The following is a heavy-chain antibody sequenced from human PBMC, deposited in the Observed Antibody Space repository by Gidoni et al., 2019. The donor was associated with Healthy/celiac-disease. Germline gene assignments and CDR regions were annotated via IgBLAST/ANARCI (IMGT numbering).Heavy chain of an antibody. CDR3: ARDSNPIQYLAYCGGDCYPPFDY. J-gene: IGHJ4*02. V-gene: IGHV3-21*01. D-gene: IGHD2-21*01. CDR2: ISSSSSYI. CDR1: GFTFSSSS. Sequence: EVQLVESGGGLVKPGGSLSLSCAASGFTFSSSSMNWVRQAPGKGLEWVSSISSSSSYIYYADSVKGRFTISRDNAKNSLYLQMNSLRAEDTAVYYCARDSNPIQYLAYCGGDCYPPFDYWGQGTLVTVSS.